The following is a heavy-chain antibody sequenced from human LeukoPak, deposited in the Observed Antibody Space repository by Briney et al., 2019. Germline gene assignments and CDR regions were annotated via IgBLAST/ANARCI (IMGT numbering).Heavy chain of an antibody. D-gene: IGHD2-15*01. CDR1: GGSFSGYY. CDR3: ARAPIYCSGGSCYSGHYYYYGMDV. Sequence: SETLSLTCAVSGGSFSGYYWSWIRQPPGKGLEWIGEINHSGSTNYNPSLKSRVTISVDTSKNQVSLKLSSVTAADTAVYYCARAPIYCSGGSCYSGHYYYYGMDVWGQGTTVTVSS. J-gene: IGHJ6*02. CDR2: INHSGST. V-gene: IGHV4-34*01.